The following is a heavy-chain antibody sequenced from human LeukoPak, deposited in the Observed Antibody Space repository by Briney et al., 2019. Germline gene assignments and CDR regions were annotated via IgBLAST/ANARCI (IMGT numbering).Heavy chain of an antibody. CDR2: ISSSSSYI. Sequence: GGSLRLSCAASGFTFSSYSMNWVRQAPGKGLEWVSSISSSSSYIYYADSVKGRFTISRDNAKNSLYLQMNSLRAEDTAMYYCARVPSLDLVDYWGQGTLVTVSS. V-gene: IGHV3-21*01. J-gene: IGHJ4*02. D-gene: IGHD1-1*01. CDR1: GFTFSSYS. CDR3: ARVPSLDLVDY.